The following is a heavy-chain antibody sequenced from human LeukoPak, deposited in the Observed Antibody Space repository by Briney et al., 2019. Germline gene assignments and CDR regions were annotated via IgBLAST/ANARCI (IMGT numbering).Heavy chain of an antibody. Sequence: GGSLRLSCAASGFTFSSYAMSWVRQAPGKGLEWFSAITNSGGSTYYADSVKGRFTISRENSKNTLYLQMNSLRAEDTAVYYCAKTTTLVRGPFDYWGQGTLVTVSS. CDR1: GFTFSSYA. J-gene: IGHJ4*02. V-gene: IGHV3-23*01. D-gene: IGHD3-10*01. CDR3: AKTTTLVRGPFDY. CDR2: ITNSGGST.